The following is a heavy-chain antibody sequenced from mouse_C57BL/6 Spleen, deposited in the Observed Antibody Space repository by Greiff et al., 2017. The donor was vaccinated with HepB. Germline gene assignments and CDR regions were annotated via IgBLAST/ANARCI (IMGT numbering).Heavy chain of an antibody. D-gene: IGHD1-3*01. CDR3: ARATNFDY. CDR1: GYAFTNYL. Sequence: VQLQQSGAELVRPGTSVKVSCKASGYAFTNYLIEWVKQRPGQGLEWIGVINPGSGGTNYNEKFKGKATLTADKSSSTAYMQLSSLTSEYSAVYFGARATNFDYWGQGTTLTVAS. J-gene: IGHJ2*01. V-gene: IGHV1-54*01. CDR2: INPGSGGT.